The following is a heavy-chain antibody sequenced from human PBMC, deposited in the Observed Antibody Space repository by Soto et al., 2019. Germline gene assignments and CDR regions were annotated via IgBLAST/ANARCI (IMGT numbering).Heavy chain of an antibody. Sequence: GGSLRLSCAASGFTFWTYAMSWVRQAPGKGLEWVSVISGTGGGTSYADSVKGRFTISRDNSKNTLYLQMNSLGVEETAVYYCERNNHTGYYYDSSGYHGYFQHWGQGTPGTV. D-gene: IGHD3-22*01. J-gene: IGHJ1*01. CDR1: GFTFWTYA. CDR3: ERNNHTGYYYDSSGYHGYFQH. CDR2: ISGTGGGT. V-gene: IGHV3-23*01.